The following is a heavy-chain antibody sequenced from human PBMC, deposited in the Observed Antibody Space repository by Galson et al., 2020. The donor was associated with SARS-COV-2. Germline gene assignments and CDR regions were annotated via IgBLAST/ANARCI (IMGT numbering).Heavy chain of an antibody. D-gene: IGHD6-13*01. J-gene: IGHJ4*02. CDR2: IFPGDSDI. V-gene: IGHV5-51*01. Sequence: HGESLKISCKGSGYRFSSAWIGWVRQMPGKGLEWMGIIFPGDSDIRYSPAFQGQVTISADKSISTAYLEWSSLQVSDTAMYYCARLPRDWYFMDFDYCGQGTLVTVSS. CDR3: ARLPRDWYFMDFDY. CDR1: GYRFSSAW.